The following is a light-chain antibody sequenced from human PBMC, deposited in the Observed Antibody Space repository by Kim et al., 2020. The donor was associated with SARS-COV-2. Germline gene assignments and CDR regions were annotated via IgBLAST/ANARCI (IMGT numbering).Light chain of an antibody. V-gene: IGKV1-5*03. CDR3: QQYDSFPWT. J-gene: IGKJ1*01. CDR2: KAS. CDR1: QSISAY. Sequence: ASVGDRVTITCRASQSISAYLAWYQHKSGKAPKRLIYKASNLESGVPSRFSGSGSGTEFTLTISSLQPDDFVTYYCQQYDSFPWTFGQGTKVDIK.